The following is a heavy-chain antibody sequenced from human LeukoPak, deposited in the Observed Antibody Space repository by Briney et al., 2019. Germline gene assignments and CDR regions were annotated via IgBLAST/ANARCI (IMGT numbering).Heavy chain of an antibody. J-gene: IGHJ5*02. V-gene: IGHV1-2*02. D-gene: IGHD6-19*01. CDR2: INPNSGGT. CDR1: GYTFTGYY. CDR3: ARDSSGWFSPWFDP. Sequence: GASVKVSCNASGYTFTGYYMHWVRQAPGQGLEWMGWINPNSGGTNYAQKFQGRVTMTRDTSISTAYMELSRLRSDDTAVYYCARDSSGWFSPWFDPWGQGTLVTVSS.